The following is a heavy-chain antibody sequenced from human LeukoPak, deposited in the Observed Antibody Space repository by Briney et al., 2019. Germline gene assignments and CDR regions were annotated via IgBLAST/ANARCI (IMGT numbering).Heavy chain of an antibody. CDR3: ARRSDCGGDCYWFDY. J-gene: IGHJ4*02. D-gene: IGHD2-21*02. CDR1: GYSFTSYW. CDR2: IYPGDSDT. Sequence: GESLKISCKGSGYSFTSYWIGWVRQMPGKGLEWMGIIYPGDSDTGYSPSFQGQVTISADKSISTAYLQWSSLKASDTAMYYCARRSDCGGDCYWFDYWGQGTLVTVSS. V-gene: IGHV5-51*01.